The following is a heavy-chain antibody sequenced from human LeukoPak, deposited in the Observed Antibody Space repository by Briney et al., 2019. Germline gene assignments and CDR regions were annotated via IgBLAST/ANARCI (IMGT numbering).Heavy chain of an antibody. V-gene: IGHV4-39*07. CDR1: GGSISSSSYY. CDR2: IYYSGST. Sequence: SETLSLTCTVSGGSISSSSYYWGWIRQPPGKGLEWIGSIYYSGSTYYNPSLKSRVTISVDTSKNQFSLKLSSVTAADTAVYYCARDSGYSSSFNWFDPWGQGTLVTVSS. CDR3: ARDSGYSSSFNWFDP. J-gene: IGHJ5*02. D-gene: IGHD6-13*01.